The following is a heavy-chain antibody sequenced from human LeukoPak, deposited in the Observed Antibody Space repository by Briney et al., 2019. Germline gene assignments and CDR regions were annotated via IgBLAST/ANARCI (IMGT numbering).Heavy chain of an antibody. J-gene: IGHJ4*02. Sequence: ASVKVSCKASGYIFTNYFMHWVRPAPGQGLEWMGLINPSGSRTNYARKFQGRVTMTTDTSISAVYMELSSLTSDDTAMYYCVREGNELLSKNFDYWGQGSLVTVSS. CDR2: INPSGSRT. V-gene: IGHV1-2*06. CDR1: GYIFTNYF. CDR3: VREGNELLSKNFDY. D-gene: IGHD2-21*02.